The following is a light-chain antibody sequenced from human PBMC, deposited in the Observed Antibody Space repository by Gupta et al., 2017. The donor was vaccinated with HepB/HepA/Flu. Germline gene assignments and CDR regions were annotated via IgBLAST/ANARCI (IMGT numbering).Light chain of an antibody. CDR2: GVS. J-gene: IGKJ2*01. CDR1: QDIRNY. V-gene: IGKV1-33*01. Sequence: DIQMTQSPSSLSASVGDRVSITCQASQDIRNYLNWYQQKPGKAPKFLIYGVSNVERRVPSRFSGSESGTDFTLTISSVQPEDIAAYFCQQYYDLPYTFGQGTKLEIK. CDR3: QQYYDLPYT.